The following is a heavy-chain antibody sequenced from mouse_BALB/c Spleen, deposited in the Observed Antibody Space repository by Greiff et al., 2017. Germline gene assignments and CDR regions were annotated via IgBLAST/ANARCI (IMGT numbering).Heavy chain of an antibody. Sequence: EVKVVESGGGLVQPGGSLRLSCATSGFTFTDYYMSWVRQPPGKALEWLGFIRNKANGYTTEYSASVKGRFTISRDNSQSILYLQMNTLRAEDSATYYCARDSRVNYEVFDYWGQGTTLTVSS. CDR2: IRNKANGYTT. CDR3: ARDSRVNYEVFDY. J-gene: IGHJ2*01. CDR1: GFTFTDYY. V-gene: IGHV7-3*02. D-gene: IGHD2-1*01.